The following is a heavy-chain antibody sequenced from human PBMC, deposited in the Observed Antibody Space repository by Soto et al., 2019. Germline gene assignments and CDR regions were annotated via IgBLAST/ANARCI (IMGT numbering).Heavy chain of an antibody. CDR3: ARSTTRLASHYDFWSGYHLDY. CDR2: IYYSGST. J-gene: IGHJ4*02. V-gene: IGHV4-59*08. Sequence: SETLSLTCTVSGGSISSYYWSWIRQPPGKGLEWIGYIYYSGSTNYNPSLKSRVTISVDTSKNQFSLKLSSVTAADTAVCYCARSTTRLASHYDFWSGYHLDYWGQGTLVTVSS. CDR1: GGSISSYY. D-gene: IGHD3-3*01.